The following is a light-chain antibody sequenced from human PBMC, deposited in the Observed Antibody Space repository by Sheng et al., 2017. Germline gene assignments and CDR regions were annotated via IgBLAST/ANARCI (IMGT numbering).Light chain of an antibody. CDR2: AAY. Sequence: DIQLTQSPSFLSSSVGDRVIITCRVSQAISPYIAWYQQQPGRAPKLLIYAAYTLQSGVPSRFSGSGSGTEFTLTISSLQPEDFATYYCQQLNSYPFTFGPGTKVDSK. V-gene: IGKV1-9*01. CDR1: QAISPY. CDR3: QQLNSYPFT. J-gene: IGKJ3*01.